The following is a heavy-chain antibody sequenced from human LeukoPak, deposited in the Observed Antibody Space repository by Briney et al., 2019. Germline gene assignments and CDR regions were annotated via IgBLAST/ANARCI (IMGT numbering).Heavy chain of an antibody. J-gene: IGHJ4*02. D-gene: IGHD4-4*01. CDR1: GFTFTAYG. Sequence: GGSLRLSCAASGFTFTAYGMHWVRQAPGKGLEWLAVISFDGSGQYYADSVRGRFTISRDDSKNMLYLQMNSLRVEDTAVYYCARDLNLGTTDSYWGQGTLVTISS. CDR3: ARDLNLGTTDSY. V-gene: IGHV3-30*03. CDR2: ISFDGSGQ.